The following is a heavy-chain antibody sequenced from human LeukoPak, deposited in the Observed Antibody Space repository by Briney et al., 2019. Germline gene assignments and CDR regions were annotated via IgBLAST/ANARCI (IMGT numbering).Heavy chain of an antibody. CDR3: ARDADGEAQFDP. Sequence: SETLSLTCTVSGSSISSYRWAWLRQPAGKGLEWIGRLSASGSTNFNPSLKSLVTISVDKTKKQFSLKVSSVTAADTAVYYCARDADGEAQFDPWGQGTLVTVSS. CDR2: LSASGST. V-gene: IGHV4-4*07. J-gene: IGHJ5*02. CDR1: GSSISSYR.